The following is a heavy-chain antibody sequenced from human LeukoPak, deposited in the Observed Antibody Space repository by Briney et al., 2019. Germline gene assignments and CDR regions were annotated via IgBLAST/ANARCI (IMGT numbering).Heavy chain of an antibody. CDR3: ARDGDYGELGSFDY. Sequence: QPGGSLRLSCAASGFTVSSNYMSWARQAPGRGLEWVSVIYSGGSTYYADSVKGRFTISRDNSKNTLYLQMNSLRAEDTAVYYCARDGDYGELGSFDYWGQGTLVTVSS. CDR1: GFTVSSNY. V-gene: IGHV3-66*02. J-gene: IGHJ4*02. CDR2: IYSGGST. D-gene: IGHD4-17*01.